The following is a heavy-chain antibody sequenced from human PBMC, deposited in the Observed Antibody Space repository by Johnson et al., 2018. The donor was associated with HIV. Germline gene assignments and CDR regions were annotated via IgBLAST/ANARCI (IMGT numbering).Heavy chain of an antibody. Sequence: QVQLVESGGGLVQPGGSLRLSCAASGFTFSSYGMHWVRQTPGKGLEWVAFTRFDGSKKFYAESVKGRFTISRDNSKTTLYLQMNSLASEDTAVYYCAKSPRFTIFGSDAFDIWGQGTMVTVSS. J-gene: IGHJ3*02. CDR3: AKSPRFTIFGSDAFDI. CDR2: TRFDGSKK. CDR1: GFTFSSYG. V-gene: IGHV3-30*02. D-gene: IGHD3-3*01.